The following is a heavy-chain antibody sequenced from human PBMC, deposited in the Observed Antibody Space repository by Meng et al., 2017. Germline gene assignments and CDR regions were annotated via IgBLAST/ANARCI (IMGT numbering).Heavy chain of an antibody. Sequence: GESLKISCAASGFTFSNAWMSWVRQAPGKGLEWVGRIKSKTDGGTTDYAAPVKGRFTISRDDSKNTLYLQMNSLKTEDTAVYYCTTVGRNMITLGGVIVNVAFDIWGQGTMVTVSS. D-gene: IGHD3-16*02. V-gene: IGHV3-15*01. J-gene: IGHJ3*02. CDR2: IKSKTDGGTT. CDR3: TTVGRNMITLGGVIVNVAFDI. CDR1: GFTFSNAW.